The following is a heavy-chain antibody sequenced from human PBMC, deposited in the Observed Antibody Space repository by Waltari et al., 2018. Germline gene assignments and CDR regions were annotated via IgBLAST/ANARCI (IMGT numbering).Heavy chain of an antibody. CDR2: INPNTGNT. J-gene: IGHJ4*02. Sequence: QVQLVQSGAEVKKPGASVKVCCKASGYTFTSYDINGVRQATGQGLEWIGWINPNTGNTGYAQKFQGRATITRNTSISTAYMGLSSLRSEDTAVYYCARGYRATSFPVVVRVGGRYYFDYWGQGTLVTVSS. CDR1: GYTFTSYD. D-gene: IGHD2-21*01. CDR3: ARGYRATSFPVVVRVGGRYYFDY. V-gene: IGHV1-8*03.